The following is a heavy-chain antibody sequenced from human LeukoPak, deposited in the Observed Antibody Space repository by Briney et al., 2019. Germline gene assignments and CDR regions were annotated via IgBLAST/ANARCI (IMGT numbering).Heavy chain of an antibody. J-gene: IGHJ4*02. Sequence: SETLSLTCTVSGGSISSSNYYWGWIRQPPGKGLEWIASVYYSGSTYYNPSLKSRVTISVDTSKNQFSLKLSSVTAADTAVYYCARDRGYYGSGSPFDYWGQGTLVTVSS. V-gene: IGHV4-39*07. CDR1: GGSISSSNYY. CDR2: VYYSGST. D-gene: IGHD3-10*01. CDR3: ARDRGYYGSGSPFDY.